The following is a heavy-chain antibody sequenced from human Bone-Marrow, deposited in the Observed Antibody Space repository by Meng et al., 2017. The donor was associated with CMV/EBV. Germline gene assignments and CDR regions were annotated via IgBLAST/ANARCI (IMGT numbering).Heavy chain of an antibody. CDR1: GFTFSSYW. Sequence: GGSLRLSCAASGFTFSSYWMSWVRQAPGKGLEWVANIKQDGSEKYYVDSVKGRFTISRDNAENSLYLQMNSLRAEDTAMYYCARNGLVATTSPFDYWSQGTLVTVSS. V-gene: IGHV3-7*01. D-gene: IGHD5-12*01. CDR3: ARNGLVATTSPFDY. J-gene: IGHJ4*02. CDR2: IKQDGSEK.